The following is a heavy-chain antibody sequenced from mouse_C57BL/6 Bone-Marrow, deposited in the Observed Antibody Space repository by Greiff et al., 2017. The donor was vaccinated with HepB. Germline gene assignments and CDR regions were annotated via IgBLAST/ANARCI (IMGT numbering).Heavy chain of an antibody. CDR1: GYAFTNYL. V-gene: IGHV1-54*01. Sequence: QVQLQQSGAELVRPGTSVKVSCKASGYAFTNYLIEWVKQRPGQGLVWIGVINPGSGGTNYNEKFKGKATLTADKSSSTAYMQLSSLTSEDSAVYFWARKYYGDYWGQGTTLTVSS. CDR3: ARKYYGDY. J-gene: IGHJ2*01. CDR2: INPGSGGT. D-gene: IGHD1-1*02.